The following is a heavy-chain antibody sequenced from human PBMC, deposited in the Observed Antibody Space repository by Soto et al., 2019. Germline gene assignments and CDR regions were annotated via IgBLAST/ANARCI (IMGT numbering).Heavy chain of an antibody. Sequence: SETLSLTCAVSGASMTTGGFSWTWVRQPPGRGLEWIGHVYHRAITQYNLSLKGRVSISVYNSRSLFSLRLASLTAADTAVYCCTRGSAAPLSLIYSDTWGKGTPVTVSP. CDR3: TRGSAAPLSLIYSDT. D-gene: IGHD6-13*01. V-gene: IGHV4-30-2*01. CDR2: VYHRAIT. J-gene: IGHJ4*02. CDR1: GASMTTGGFS.